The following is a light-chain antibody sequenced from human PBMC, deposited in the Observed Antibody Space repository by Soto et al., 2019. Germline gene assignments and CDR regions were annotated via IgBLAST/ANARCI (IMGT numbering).Light chain of an antibody. J-gene: IGKJ2*01. Sequence: DIQMTQSASSLSASVGDRVTITCRASQSISSNLNWHQQKPGKAPKVLIYAASSLQSGVPSRFSGSGSGTDFTLTISSQPPEDFATYYCQQSYSIPYTFGQGTKLEIK. CDR1: QSISSN. V-gene: IGKV1-39*01. CDR2: AAS. CDR3: QQSYSIPYT.